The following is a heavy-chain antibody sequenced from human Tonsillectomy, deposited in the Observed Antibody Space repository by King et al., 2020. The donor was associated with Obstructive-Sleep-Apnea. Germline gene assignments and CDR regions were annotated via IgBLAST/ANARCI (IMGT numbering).Heavy chain of an antibody. D-gene: IGHD4-17*01. CDR3: ARVAKTTAELDP. CDR2: ISSRSGYI. J-gene: IGHJ5*02. V-gene: IGHV3-21*01. Sequence: VQLVESGGGLVKPGGSLRITCAASGFTFSSYAMNWVRQAPGKGLEWVACISSRSGYIYYADSVRGRFTISRDNAKNSVFLQMNSLRAEDTAVYYCARVAKTTAELDPWGQGILVTVSS. CDR1: GFTFSSYA.